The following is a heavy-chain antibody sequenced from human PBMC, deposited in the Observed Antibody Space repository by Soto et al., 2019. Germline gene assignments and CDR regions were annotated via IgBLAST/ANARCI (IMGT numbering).Heavy chain of an antibody. Sequence: PGGSLRLSCAASGFTFSSYAMSWVRQAPGKGLEWVSAISGSGGSTYYADSVKGRFTISRDNSENTLYLQMNTLTAEDTALYYCGALFFNKDMGWYPEGSDYWGQGTPVTVSS. CDR2: ISGSGGST. J-gene: IGHJ4*02. CDR3: GALFFNKDMGWYPEGSDY. D-gene: IGHD1-20*01. CDR1: GFTFSSYA. V-gene: IGHV3-23*01.